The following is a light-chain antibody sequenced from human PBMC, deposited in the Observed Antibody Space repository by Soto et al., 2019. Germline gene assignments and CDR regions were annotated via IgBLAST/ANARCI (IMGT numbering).Light chain of an antibody. CDR1: SSDVGGYNF. J-gene: IGLJ1*01. V-gene: IGLV2-11*01. Sequence: QSALTQPRSVSGSPGQSVTISCTGTSSDVGGYNFVSWYQHHPGKAPKLMIYDVSKRPSGVPDRFSGSKSGITASLTISGLQAEDEADYYCCSYAGSYTWVFGTGTKLTVL. CDR3: CSYAGSYTWV. CDR2: DVS.